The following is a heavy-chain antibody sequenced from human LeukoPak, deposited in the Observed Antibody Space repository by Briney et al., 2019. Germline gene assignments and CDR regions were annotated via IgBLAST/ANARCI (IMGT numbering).Heavy chain of an antibody. CDR2: IYLGDSDT. V-gene: IGHV5-51*01. J-gene: IGHJ4*02. D-gene: IGHD2-21*02. Sequence: GESLKISCKGSGYSFTSYWIGWVRQMPGKGLEWMGIIYLGDSDTRYSPSFQGLVTISADKSINTVYLQWSSLKASDTAMYYCARHSRGAGDGFDYWGQGTLVTVSS. CDR3: ARHSRGAGDGFDY. CDR1: GYSFTSYW.